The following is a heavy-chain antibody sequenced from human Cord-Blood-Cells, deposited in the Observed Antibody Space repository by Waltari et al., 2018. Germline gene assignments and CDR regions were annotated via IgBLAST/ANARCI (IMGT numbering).Heavy chain of an antibody. D-gene: IGHD5-18*01. CDR1: CGPISRYY. V-gene: IGHV4-59*01. J-gene: IGHJ4*02. Sequence: QVQLQESGPGLVKPSETLPLPCTVACGPISRYYWSWIRQHPGKGLEWIGYIYYSGTTNYNPSLKSRVTISVDTSKNQFSLKLSSVTAADTAVYYCAREEYSYGYFDYWGQGTLVTVSS. CDR3: AREEYSYGYFDY. CDR2: IYYSGTT.